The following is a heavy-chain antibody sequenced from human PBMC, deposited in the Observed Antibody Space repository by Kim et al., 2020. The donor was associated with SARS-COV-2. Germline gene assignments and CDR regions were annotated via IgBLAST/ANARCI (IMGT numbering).Heavy chain of an antibody. D-gene: IGHD6-13*01. J-gene: IGHJ4*02. CDR3: ATNLAAAGVV. V-gene: IGHV3-66*01. CDR2: DKT. Sequence: DKTYYVESGKGRLTISRANSKNTLYLQMSSLRVEDTAVYCCATNLAAAGVVWGQGTLVTVSS.